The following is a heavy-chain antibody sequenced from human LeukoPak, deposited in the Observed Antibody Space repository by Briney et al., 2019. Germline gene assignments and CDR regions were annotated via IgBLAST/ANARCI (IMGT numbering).Heavy chain of an antibody. CDR3: ARGADSSGYYYGGYFDY. J-gene: IGHJ4*02. Sequence: GGSLRLSCAASGFTVSSNYMSWVRQAPGKGLEWVSVIYSGGSTYYADSVKGRFTISRDNSKNTLYLQMNSLRAEDTAVYYCARGADSSGYYYGGYFDYWGQGTLVTVSS. D-gene: IGHD3-22*01. V-gene: IGHV3-66*01. CDR1: GFTVSSNY. CDR2: IYSGGST.